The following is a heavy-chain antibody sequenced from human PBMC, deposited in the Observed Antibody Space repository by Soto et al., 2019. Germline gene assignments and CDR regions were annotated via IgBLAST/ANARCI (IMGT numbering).Heavy chain of an antibody. V-gene: IGHV1-69*13. J-gene: IGHJ6*02. CDR2: IIPIFGTA. Sequence: SVKVSCKASGGTFSSYAISWVRQAPGQGLEWMGGIIPIFGTANYTQKFQGRVTITADESTSTAYMELSSLRSEDTAVYYCAKGAGTTYGMDVWGQGTTVTVSS. CDR1: GGTFSSYA. D-gene: IGHD1-7*01. CDR3: AKGAGTTYGMDV.